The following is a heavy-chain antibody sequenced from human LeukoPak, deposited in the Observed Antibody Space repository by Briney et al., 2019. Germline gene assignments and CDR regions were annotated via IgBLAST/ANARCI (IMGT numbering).Heavy chain of an antibody. Sequence: ASVRVSCKASGYTFTGYYMHWVRQAPGQGLEWMGWINPNSGGTNYAQKFQGRVTMTRDTSISTAYMELRSLRSDDTAVYYCARAGYGSGSTGSDYWGQGTLVTVSS. D-gene: IGHD3-10*01. V-gene: IGHV1-2*02. CDR2: INPNSGGT. J-gene: IGHJ4*02. CDR1: GYTFTGYY. CDR3: ARAGYGSGSTGSDY.